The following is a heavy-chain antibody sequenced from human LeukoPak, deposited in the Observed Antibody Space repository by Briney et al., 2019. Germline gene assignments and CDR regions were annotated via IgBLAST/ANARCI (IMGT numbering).Heavy chain of an antibody. J-gene: IGHJ4*02. CDR3: ARHVSPTRAVGATNYFDY. V-gene: IGHV5-51*01. Sequence: KVSCKASGYTFTSYWIGWVRQMPGKGLEWMGIIYPGDSDTRYSPSFQGQVTISADKSISTAYLQWSSLKASDTAMYYCARHVSPTRAVGATNYFDYWGQGTLVTVSS. D-gene: IGHD1-26*01. CDR1: GYTFTSYW. CDR2: IYPGDSDT.